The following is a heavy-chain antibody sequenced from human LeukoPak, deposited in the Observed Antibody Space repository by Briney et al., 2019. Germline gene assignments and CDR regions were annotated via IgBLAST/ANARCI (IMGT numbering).Heavy chain of an antibody. J-gene: IGHJ4*02. CDR3: ASGDYGDPPLNY. D-gene: IGHD4/OR15-4a*01. Sequence: ASVTVSCTASGYAFSTYYMHWVRQAPGQGLEWMGWINPNSGGTNYAQKFQGRVTMTRDTSISTAYMELSRLRSDDTAVYYCASGDYGDPPLNYWGQGTLVTVSS. CDR1: GYAFSTYY. V-gene: IGHV1-2*02. CDR2: INPNSGGT.